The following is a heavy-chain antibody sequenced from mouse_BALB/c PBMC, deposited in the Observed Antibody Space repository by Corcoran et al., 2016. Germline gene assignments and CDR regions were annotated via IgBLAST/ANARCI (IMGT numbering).Heavy chain of an antibody. Sequence: EVQLVESGGGLVQPGGSLRLSCAASGFTFSSYWMSWVRQAPGKGLEWVANIKQDGSEKYYVDSVKGRFTISRDNAKNSLYLQMNSLRAEDTAVYYCARPFPCRSRTSCPSPYWGQGTLVTVFS. CDR1: GFTFSSYW. V-gene: IGHV5-9-3*01. CDR3: ARPFPCRSRTSCPSPY. CDR2: IKQDGSEK. D-gene: IGHD1-1*01. J-gene: IGHJ4*01.